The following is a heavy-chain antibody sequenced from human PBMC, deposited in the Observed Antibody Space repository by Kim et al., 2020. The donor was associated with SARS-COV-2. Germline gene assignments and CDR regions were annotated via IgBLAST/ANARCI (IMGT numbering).Heavy chain of an antibody. J-gene: IGHJ3*02. V-gene: IGHV5-51*01. D-gene: IGHD3-10*01. CDR2: IYPGDSDT. CDR1: GYSFTSYW. Sequence: GESLKISCKGSGYSFTSYWIGWVRQMPGKGLDWMGIIYPGDSDTRYSPSFQGQVTISPDKSISTAYLQWSSLKASDTAMYYCARHFFWFGELLNAFDIWGQGTMVTVSS. CDR3: ARHFFWFGELLNAFDI.